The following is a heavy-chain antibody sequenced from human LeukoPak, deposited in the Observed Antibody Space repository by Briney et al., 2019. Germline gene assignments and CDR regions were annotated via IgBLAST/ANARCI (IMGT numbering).Heavy chain of an antibody. J-gene: IGHJ4*02. CDR1: GFTFSSYA. CDR2: ISGSGGST. V-gene: IGHV3-23*01. D-gene: IGHD6-19*01. CDR3: AKALGYSSGWYEGY. Sequence: GGSLRLSCATSGFTFSSYAMSWVRQAPGKGLEWVSAISGSGGSTYYADSVKGRFTISRDNSKNTLYLQMNSLRAEDTAVYYCAKALGYSSGWYEGYWGQGTLVTVSS.